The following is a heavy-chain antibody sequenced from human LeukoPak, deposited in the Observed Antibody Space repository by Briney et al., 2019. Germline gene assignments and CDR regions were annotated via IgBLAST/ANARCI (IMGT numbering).Heavy chain of an antibody. Sequence: GGSLRLSCAASGFTFDDYAMHWVRQAPGKGLEWVSGISWNSGSIGYADSMKGRFTISRDNAKKSLYLEMNSLRAEDMALYYCVKAVTTGYGFDIWGQGTMVTVSS. CDR3: VKAVTTGYGFDI. V-gene: IGHV3-9*03. CDR2: ISWNSGSI. CDR1: GFTFDDYA. J-gene: IGHJ3*02. D-gene: IGHD4-17*01.